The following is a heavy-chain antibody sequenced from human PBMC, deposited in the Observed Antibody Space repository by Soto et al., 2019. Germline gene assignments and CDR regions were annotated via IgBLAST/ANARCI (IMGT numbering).Heavy chain of an antibody. Sequence: GRSLRLSCAASGFTFSSYAIRWVRQAPGKGREWGAVIWYDGSNKYYPDSVKGRVTISKNNSKNTLYLQMNSLRAEDTAVYYCARDVGFCLVTDHNYYYYYGIDDWGQGTTVTVSS. CDR2: IWYDGSNK. V-gene: IGHV3-33*01. J-gene: IGHJ6*02. CDR3: ARDVGFCLVTDHNYYYYYGIDD. D-gene: IGHD3-9*01. CDR1: GFTFSSYA.